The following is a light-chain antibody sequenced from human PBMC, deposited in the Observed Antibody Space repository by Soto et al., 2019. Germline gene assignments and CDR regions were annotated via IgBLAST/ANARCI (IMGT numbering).Light chain of an antibody. V-gene: IGKV3-11*01. Sequence: EIVLTQSPATLSLSPGERATLSCRASQSVSSYLAWYQQKPGQAPRLLIYDASNRATGIPARFSGSGSGTDFTLTISSLETEDFAVYYCQQRSNWPTFGGGTKVDIX. J-gene: IGKJ4*01. CDR1: QSVSSY. CDR3: QQRSNWPT. CDR2: DAS.